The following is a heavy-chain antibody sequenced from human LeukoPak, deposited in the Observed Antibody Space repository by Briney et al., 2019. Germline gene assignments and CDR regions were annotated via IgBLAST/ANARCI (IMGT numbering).Heavy chain of an antibody. CDR1: GFTFSSYA. CDR2: ISSNGGST. V-gene: IGHV3-64*01. Sequence: GGSLRLSCAASGFTFSSYAMHWVRQAPGKGLEYVSAISSNGGSTYYANSVKGRFTISRDNSKNTLYLQMNSLRAEDTAVYYCAKDVGYYYGSGSYNWFDPWGQGTLVTVSS. CDR3: AKDVGYYYGSGSYNWFDP. D-gene: IGHD3-10*01. J-gene: IGHJ5*02.